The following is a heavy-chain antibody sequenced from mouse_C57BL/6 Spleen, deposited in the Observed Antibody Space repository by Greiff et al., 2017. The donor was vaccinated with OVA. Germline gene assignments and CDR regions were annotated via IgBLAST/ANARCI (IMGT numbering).Heavy chain of an antibody. CDR3: ARDREYDGSLGC. V-gene: IGHV3-1*01. CDR1: GYSITSGYD. D-gene: IGHD2-3*01. Sequence: EVKVEESVPGMVKPSQSLSLTCTFTGYSITSGYDWHWIRHFPGNKLECMVYISYSGSTTYNPSLKSLISMTHDTSKNHVCLKVSSVTTEDTATYYCARDREYDGSLGCWGQGTLVTVSA. CDR2: ISYSGST. J-gene: IGHJ3*01.